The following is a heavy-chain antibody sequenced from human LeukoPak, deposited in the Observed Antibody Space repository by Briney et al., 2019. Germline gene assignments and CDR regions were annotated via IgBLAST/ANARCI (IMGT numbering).Heavy chain of an antibody. Sequence: GGSLRPSCAASGVTFSSYAMSWVRQAPGKGLEWVSTISGSGDYTDYADPVKGRFTISRDNSKNTLYLQVNSLRSDDTAVYYCAGNLYYYDSSGTGAYYFDYWGQGTLVTVSS. CDR3: AGNLYYYDSSGTGAYYFDY. D-gene: IGHD3-22*01. CDR2: ISGSGDYT. V-gene: IGHV3-23*01. J-gene: IGHJ4*02. CDR1: GVTFSSYA.